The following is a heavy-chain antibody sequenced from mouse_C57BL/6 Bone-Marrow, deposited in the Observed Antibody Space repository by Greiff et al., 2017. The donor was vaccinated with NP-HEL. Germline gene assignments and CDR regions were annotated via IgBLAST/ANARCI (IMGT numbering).Heavy chain of an antibody. CDR1: GYTFTSYW. J-gene: IGHJ1*03. Sequence: QVQLQQPGAELVRPGSSVKLSCKASGYTFTSYWMHWVKQRPIQGLEWIGNIDPSDSETHYNQKFKDKATLPVDKSSSTASMQHSSLTSEDSAVYYCASITTVSYWYFDVWGTGTTVTVSS. V-gene: IGHV1-52*01. CDR2: IDPSDSET. D-gene: IGHD1-1*01. CDR3: ASITTVSYWYFDV.